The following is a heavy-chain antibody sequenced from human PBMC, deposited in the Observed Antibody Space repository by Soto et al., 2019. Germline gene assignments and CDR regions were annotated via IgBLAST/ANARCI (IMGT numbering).Heavy chain of an antibody. CDR2: IYYSGST. CDR1: GIFISNSF. V-gene: IGHV4-59*01. D-gene: IGHD6-19*01. CDR3: ASPLRNTSGPYNWFDP. J-gene: IGHJ5*02. Sequence: SVTKSLTNTFAGIFISNSFLSLLRPPPGEGVEWSGYIYYSGSTNYNPSLHVRVTITVDTSKNQASLELRTVTAADTAVYYCASPLRNTSGPYNWFDPWGQGTLVTVSS.